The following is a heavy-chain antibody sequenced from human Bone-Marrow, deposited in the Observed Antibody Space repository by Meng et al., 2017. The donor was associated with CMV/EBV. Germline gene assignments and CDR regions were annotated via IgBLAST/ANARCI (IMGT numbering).Heavy chain of an antibody. CDR2: ISYDGSNK. CDR1: GFTFSSYA. J-gene: IGHJ3*02. Sequence: GESLKISCAASGFTFSSYAMHWVRQAPGKGLQWVAVISYDGSNKYYADSVKGRFTISRGNSKNTLYLQMNSLRAEDTAVYYCARDGGSRWYVSGAFDIWGLGTMVTVSS. CDR3: ARDGGSRWYVSGAFDI. V-gene: IGHV3-30*04. D-gene: IGHD6-13*01.